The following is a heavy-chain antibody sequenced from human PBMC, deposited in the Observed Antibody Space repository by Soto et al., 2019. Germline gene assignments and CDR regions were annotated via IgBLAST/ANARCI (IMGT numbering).Heavy chain of an antibody. D-gene: IGHD2-21*01. CDR1: GYTFTDSA. V-gene: IGHV1-3*01. Sequence: ASVKVSCKASGYTFTDSAIHWVRQAPGQSLELLGWIAPGNGNTKYSQKFQGRVTITRGTSATTAYMELSSLRSEDTAVYYCAKGSRMWTPDYWGQGTLVTAPQ. CDR3: AKGSRMWTPDY. J-gene: IGHJ4*02. CDR2: IAPGNGNT.